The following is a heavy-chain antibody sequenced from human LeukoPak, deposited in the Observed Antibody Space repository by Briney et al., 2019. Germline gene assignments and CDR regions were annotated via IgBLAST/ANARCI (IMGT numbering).Heavy chain of an antibody. Sequence: GESLKISCKGSGYIFSSYWIGWVRQMPGKGLEWMGTIYPGDSDTRYSPSFQGQVTISADKSINTAYLQWSSLKASDTAMYYCARLPYCGGDCHSDYWGQGTLVTVSS. J-gene: IGHJ4*02. CDR2: IYPGDSDT. CDR1: GYIFSSYW. D-gene: IGHD2-21*02. CDR3: ARLPYCGGDCHSDY. V-gene: IGHV5-51*01.